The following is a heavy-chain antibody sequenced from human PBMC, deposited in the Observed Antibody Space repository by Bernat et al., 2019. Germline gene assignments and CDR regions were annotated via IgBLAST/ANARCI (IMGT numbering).Heavy chain of an antibody. CDR2: ISYDGNNQ. CDR1: GFTFTYSA. J-gene: IGHJ4*02. CDR3: ARGDSALVLVSYFDY. D-gene: IGHD2-8*02. Sequence: QVHLVESGGVVVQPGRSLRLSCAASGFTFTYSAMHWVRQAPGKGLEWVAVISYDGNNQYYADSVKGRFTISRDNSKNTLYLQMNSLSPEDTAVYYCARGDSALVLVSYFDYWGPGTLVTVSS. V-gene: IGHV3-30*01.